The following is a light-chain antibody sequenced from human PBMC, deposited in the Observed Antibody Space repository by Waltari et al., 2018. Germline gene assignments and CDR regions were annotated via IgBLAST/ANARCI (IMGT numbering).Light chain of an antibody. Sequence: QSALTQPASVSGSPGPSITISCTGTSSDVGGYNYVSWYQQHPGKAPKLMIYEVSNRHSGVSNRVSGSKSGNAASLTISGLQAEDEADYYCSSYTSSSTLVVFGGGTKLTVL. V-gene: IGLV2-14*01. CDR1: SSDVGGYNY. CDR2: EVS. J-gene: IGLJ2*01. CDR3: SSYTSSSTLVV.